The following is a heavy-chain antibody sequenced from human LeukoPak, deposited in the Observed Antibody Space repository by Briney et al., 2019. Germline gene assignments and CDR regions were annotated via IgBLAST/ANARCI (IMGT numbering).Heavy chain of an antibody. J-gene: IGHJ4*02. CDR2: IIPIFGTA. V-gene: IGHV1-69*05. CDR1: GGTFSSYA. CDR3: AGRRQLVHYYFDY. D-gene: IGHD6-13*01. Sequence: GAAVKVSCKASGGTFSSYAISWVRQAPGQGLEWMGGIIPIFGTANYAQKFQGRVTITTDESTSTAYMELSSLRSEDTAVYYCAGRRQLVHYYFDYWGQGTLVTVSS.